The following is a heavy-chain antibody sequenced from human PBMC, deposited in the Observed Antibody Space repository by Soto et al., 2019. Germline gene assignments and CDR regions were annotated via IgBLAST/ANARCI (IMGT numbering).Heavy chain of an antibody. CDR2: INPNSGGI. CDR3: ARGGSVVVQPAATHEFDP. J-gene: IGHJ5*02. D-gene: IGHD2-2*01. Sequence: QVQVVQSGPEVKKPGASVKVSCKASGYTFTGYYIHWVRQAPGQRLEWMGWINPNSGGINYAQKFQGRVTMTRDTSFNSVYMELSRLRSDDTAMYYCARGGSVVVQPAATHEFDPWGQGTLVTVSS. V-gene: IGHV1-2*02. CDR1: GYTFTGYY.